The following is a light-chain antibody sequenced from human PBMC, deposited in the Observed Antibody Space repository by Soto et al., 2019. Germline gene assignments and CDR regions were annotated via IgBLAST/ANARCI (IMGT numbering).Light chain of an antibody. CDR3: QQYDNRPPA. J-gene: IGKJ4*01. Sequence: DIQMTQSPSSLSASVGDRVTITCQASQDITKYLNWYRQKPGKAPNLLIYDASNLKTGVPSRLSGTGSGTYSTLTISSLQPEEIATYFCQQYDNRPPAFGGGTRVEIK. CDR2: DAS. V-gene: IGKV1-33*01. CDR1: QDITKY.